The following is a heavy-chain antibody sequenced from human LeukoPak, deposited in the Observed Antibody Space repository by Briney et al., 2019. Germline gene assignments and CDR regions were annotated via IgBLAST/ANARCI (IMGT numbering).Heavy chain of an antibody. CDR3: VKEADSGGYRTSDY. D-gene: IGHD6-19*01. Sequence: GGSLRLSCAASGFIFSNHAMSWVRQTPGKGLEWLAVFSYDGINTHYRDSVKGRFTISRDNSKNMLYLQMNSLRTEDTAVYYCVKEADSGGYRTSDYWGQGTLVTVSS. CDR2: FSYDGINT. J-gene: IGHJ4*02. V-gene: IGHV3-30*18. CDR1: GFIFSNHA.